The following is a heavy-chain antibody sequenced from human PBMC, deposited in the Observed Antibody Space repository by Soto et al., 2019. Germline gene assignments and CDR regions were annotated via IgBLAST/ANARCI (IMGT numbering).Heavy chain of an antibody. D-gene: IGHD5-18*01. Sequence: SETLSLTCAVYGGSFSGYYWSWIRQPPGMGLEWIGEINHSGSTNYNPSLESRVSMSVDTSKKQFSLKLTSVTAADTALYYCARRGYTYGFEWGQGTLVTVS. CDR3: ARRGYTYGFE. CDR2: INHSGST. CDR1: GGSFSGYY. J-gene: IGHJ4*02. V-gene: IGHV4-34*01.